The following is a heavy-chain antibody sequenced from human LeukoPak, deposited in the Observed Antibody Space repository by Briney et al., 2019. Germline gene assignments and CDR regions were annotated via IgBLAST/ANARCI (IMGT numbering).Heavy chain of an antibody. CDR2: VFNSGRT. D-gene: IGHD2-2*01. Sequence: ASETLSLTCTVSGGSISSYYWSWIRQPPGKGLEWIGYVFNSGRTNYNPSLRSRVTMSVDTSKNQFSLKLSSLTAADTAVYYCARGGGIVVVPAAMSYYYMDVWGKGTTVTVSS. CDR1: GGSISSYY. V-gene: IGHV4-59*01. J-gene: IGHJ6*03. CDR3: ARGGGIVVVPAAMSYYYMDV.